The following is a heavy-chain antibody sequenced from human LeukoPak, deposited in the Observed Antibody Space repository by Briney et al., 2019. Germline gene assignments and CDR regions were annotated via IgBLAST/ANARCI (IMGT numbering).Heavy chain of an antibody. Sequence: GASLRLSCAASRFSFSGYAMSWVRQAPGKGLEWVSSISSSSSYIYYADSVKGRFTISRDNAKNSLYLQMNSLRAEDTAVYYCARDRGKYCSGGSCYSPNKNFDYWGQGTLVTVSS. CDR3: ARDRGKYCSGGSCYSPNKNFDY. V-gene: IGHV3-21*01. D-gene: IGHD2-15*01. CDR2: ISSSSSYI. CDR1: RFSFSGYA. J-gene: IGHJ4*02.